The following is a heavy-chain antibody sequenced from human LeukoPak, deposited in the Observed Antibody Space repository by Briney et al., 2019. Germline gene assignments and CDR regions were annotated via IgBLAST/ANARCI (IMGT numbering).Heavy chain of an antibody. Sequence: GASVKVSCKASGYTFTGYYMHWVRQAPGQGLEWMGWINPNSGGTHYAQKFQGRVTMTRDTSSTTAYMELSRLRSDDTAVYYCARLVVISTTSEYFQEWGQGTLVIVSS. J-gene: IGHJ1*01. V-gene: IGHV1-2*02. D-gene: IGHD3-22*01. CDR2: INPNSGGT. CDR1: GYTFTGYY. CDR3: ARLVVISTTSEYFQE.